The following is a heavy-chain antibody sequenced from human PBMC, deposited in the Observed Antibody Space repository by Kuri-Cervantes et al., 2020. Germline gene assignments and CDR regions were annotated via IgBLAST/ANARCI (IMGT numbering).Heavy chain of an antibody. CDR1: GFTFSSYA. Sequence: GESLKISCAASGFTFSSYAMSWVCQAPGKGLEWVSAISGSGGSTYYADSVKGRFTISRDNAKNSLYLQMNSLRPEDMAVYYCVRSPEAAAGTRGDYWGQGTLVTVSS. V-gene: IGHV3-23*01. D-gene: IGHD6-13*01. J-gene: IGHJ4*02. CDR2: ISGSGGST. CDR3: VRSPEAAAGTRGDY.